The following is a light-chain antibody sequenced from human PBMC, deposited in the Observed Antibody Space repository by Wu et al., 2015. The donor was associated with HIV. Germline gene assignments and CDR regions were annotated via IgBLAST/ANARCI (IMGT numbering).Light chain of an antibody. CDR1: QSISSW. CDR2: KAS. J-gene: IGKJ2*01. Sequence: DIQMTQSPSTLSASVGDRVTITCRASQSISSWLAWYQQKPGKAPNLLIYKASSLESGVPSRFSGSGSGTEFTLTISSLQPDDFATYYCQQYNSYSYTFGQGTKLETK. V-gene: IGKV1-5*03. CDR3: QQYNSYSYT.